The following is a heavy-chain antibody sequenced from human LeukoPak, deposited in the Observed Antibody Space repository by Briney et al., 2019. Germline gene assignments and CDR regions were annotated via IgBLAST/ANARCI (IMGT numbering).Heavy chain of an antibody. Sequence: GGSLRLSCAASGFTFSDYYMSWIRQAPGKGLEWVSYISSSSSYTNYADSVKGRFTISRDNAKNSLYLQMNSLRAEDTAVYYCARVGLLGSGGPVFDYWGQGTLVTVSS. V-gene: IGHV3-11*06. J-gene: IGHJ4*02. D-gene: IGHD3-10*01. CDR1: GFTFSDYY. CDR2: ISSSSSYT. CDR3: ARVGLLGSGGPVFDY.